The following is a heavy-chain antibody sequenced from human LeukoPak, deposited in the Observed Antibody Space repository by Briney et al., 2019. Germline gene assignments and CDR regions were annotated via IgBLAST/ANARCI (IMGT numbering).Heavy chain of an antibody. CDR1: GFTFSSYA. D-gene: IGHD3-9*01. V-gene: IGHV3-23*01. CDR2: ISGSGGST. J-gene: IGHJ5*02. Sequence: GGSLRLSCTASGFTFSSYAMSWVRQAPGKGLEWVSAISGSGGSTYYADSVKGRFTISRDNSKNTLYLQMNSLRAEDTAVYYCAKYDILTGSPPFDPWGQGTLVTVSS. CDR3: AKYDILTGSPPFDP.